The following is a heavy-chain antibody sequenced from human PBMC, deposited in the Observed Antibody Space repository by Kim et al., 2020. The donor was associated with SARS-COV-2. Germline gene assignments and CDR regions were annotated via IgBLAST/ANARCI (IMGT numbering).Heavy chain of an antibody. V-gene: IGHV4-59*01. CDR3: ARGAPGSKYGVGLHSYYY. D-gene: IGHD1-26*01. J-gene: IGHJ6*03. CDR1: GGSISSYY. Sequence: SETLSLTCSVSGGSISSYYWSWIRQPPGKELEWIGYIDYSGTTNYNPSLKSRVTISVDTSKNQFSLKLSSVTAADTAFYYCARGAPGSKYGVGLHSYYY. CDR2: IDYSGTT.